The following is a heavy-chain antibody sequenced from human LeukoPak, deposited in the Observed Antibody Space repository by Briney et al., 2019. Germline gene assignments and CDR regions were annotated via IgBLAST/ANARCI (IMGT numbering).Heavy chain of an antibody. CDR1: GFTFSSYW. V-gene: IGHV3-74*01. CDR3: ASLNRGIAYCRGDSCYRPDALDI. Sequence: PGGSLRLSCAASGFTFSSYWMNWVRQAPEKGLVWVSRINSDGSSTSYADSVKGRFTISRDNAKNTLYLQMNSLRAEDTAVYYCASLNRGIAYCRGDSCYRPDALDIWGQGTMVTVSS. D-gene: IGHD2-15*01. CDR2: INSDGSST. J-gene: IGHJ3*02.